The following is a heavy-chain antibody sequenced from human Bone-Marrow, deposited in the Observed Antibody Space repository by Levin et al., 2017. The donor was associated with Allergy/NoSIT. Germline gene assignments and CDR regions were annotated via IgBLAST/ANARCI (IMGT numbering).Heavy chain of an antibody. CDR1: GYTFTNYA. Sequence: ASVKVSCKASGYTFTNYALNWVRQAPGQGLEWMGWVNTNTGNPTYAQGFTGRFAFSLDTSVSTAYLQISSLKAEDTAVYYCARELHHHTFWSGYYAPVAFWGQGTLVTVSS. CDR3: ARELHHHTFWSGYYAPVAF. V-gene: IGHV7-4-1*02. CDR2: VNTNTGNP. D-gene: IGHD3-3*01. J-gene: IGHJ4*02.